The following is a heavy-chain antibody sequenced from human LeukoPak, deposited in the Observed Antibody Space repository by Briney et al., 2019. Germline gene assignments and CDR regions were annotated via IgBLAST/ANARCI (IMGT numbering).Heavy chain of an antibody. D-gene: IGHD6-19*01. CDR3: AKGGGWYLFSDDY. J-gene: IGHJ4*02. CDR1: GFTFSSYA. CDR2: ISGSGGST. V-gene: IGHV3-23*01. Sequence: GGSLRLSCAASGFTFSSYAMSWVRQAPGKGLERVSAISGSGGSTYYADSVKGRFTISRDNSKNTLYLQMNSLRAEDTAVYYCAKGGGWYLFSDDYWGQGTLVTVSS.